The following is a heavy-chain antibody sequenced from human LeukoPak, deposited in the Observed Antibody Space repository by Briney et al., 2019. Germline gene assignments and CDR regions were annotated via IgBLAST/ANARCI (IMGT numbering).Heavy chain of an antibody. CDR1: GFTFSSYW. CDR2: IKQDGSEK. D-gene: IGHD3-3*01. V-gene: IGHV3-7*01. J-gene: IGHJ3*02. Sequence: GGSLRLSCAASGFTFSSYWMSWVRQAPGKGLEWVANIKQDGSEKYYVDSVKGRFTSSRDNAKNSLYLQMNSLTAEDTAVYYCARGEVFDFWSGSSGAFDIWGQGTMVTVSS. CDR3: ARGEVFDFWSGSSGAFDI.